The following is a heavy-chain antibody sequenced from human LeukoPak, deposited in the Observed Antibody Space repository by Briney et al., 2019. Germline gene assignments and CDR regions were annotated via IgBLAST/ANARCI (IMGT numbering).Heavy chain of an antibody. D-gene: IGHD3-3*02. J-gene: IGHJ6*02. V-gene: IGHV1-46*04. Sequence: GASVKVSCKASGYTFTSYYMHWVRQAPGQGLEWVGIINPSVGSTSYAPKLQGRVTMTRDTSTNTVYMELSSLRSDDTAVYYCAREIPPGISAGMDVWGQGTTVTVSS. CDR3: AREIPPGISAGMDV. CDR2: INPSVGST. CDR1: GYTFTSYY.